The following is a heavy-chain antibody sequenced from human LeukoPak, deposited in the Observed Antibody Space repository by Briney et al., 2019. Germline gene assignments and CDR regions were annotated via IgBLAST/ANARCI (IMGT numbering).Heavy chain of an antibody. CDR3: ARERVLWFRELHY. CDR2: ISAYNGNT. D-gene: IGHD3-10*01. Sequence: VRQAPGQXLEWMGWISAYNGNTNYAQKLQGRVTMTTDTSTSTAYMELRSLRSDDTAVYYCARERVLWFRELHYWGQGTLVTVSS. V-gene: IGHV1-18*01. J-gene: IGHJ4*02.